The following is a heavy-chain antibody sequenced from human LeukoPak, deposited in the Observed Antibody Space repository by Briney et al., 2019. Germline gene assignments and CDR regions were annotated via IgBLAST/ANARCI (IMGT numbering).Heavy chain of an antibody. Sequence: PGGSLRLSCAASGFTFSSYGMHWVRQAPGKGLEWVAVIWYDGSNKYYVDSVKGRFTISRDNSKNTLYLQMNSLRAEDTAVYYCARDYGGGNYYYFDYWGQGTLVTVSS. CDR2: IWYDGSNK. CDR1: GFTFSSYG. CDR3: ARDYGGGNYYYFDY. D-gene: IGHD1-26*01. V-gene: IGHV3-33*01. J-gene: IGHJ4*02.